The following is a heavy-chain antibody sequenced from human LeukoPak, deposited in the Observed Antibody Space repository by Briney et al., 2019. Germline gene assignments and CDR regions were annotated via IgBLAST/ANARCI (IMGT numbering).Heavy chain of an antibody. CDR3: AKAPLQLWLSGWFDP. Sequence: PGRSLRLSCAASGFTFSSYGMHWVRQAPGKGLEWVAVISYDGSNKYYADSVKGRFTISRDNSKNTLYLQMNSLRAEDTAVYYCAKAPLQLWLSGWFDPWGQGTLVTVSS. V-gene: IGHV3-30*18. D-gene: IGHD5-18*01. CDR1: GFTFSSYG. J-gene: IGHJ5*02. CDR2: ISYDGSNK.